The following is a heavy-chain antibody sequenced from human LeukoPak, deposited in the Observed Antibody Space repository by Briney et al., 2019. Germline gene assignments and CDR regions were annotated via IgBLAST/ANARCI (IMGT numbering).Heavy chain of an antibody. CDR1: GGSFSGYY. V-gene: IGHV4-34*01. Sequence: PSETLSLTCAVYGGSFSGYYWSWIRQPPGKGLEWIGEINQSGSTNYNPSLKSRVTISVDTSKNQFSLKLSSVTAADTAVYYCARGLRFLEWLSKNYYFDYWGQGTLVTVSS. D-gene: IGHD3-3*01. J-gene: IGHJ4*02. CDR2: INQSGST. CDR3: ARGLRFLEWLSKNYYFDY.